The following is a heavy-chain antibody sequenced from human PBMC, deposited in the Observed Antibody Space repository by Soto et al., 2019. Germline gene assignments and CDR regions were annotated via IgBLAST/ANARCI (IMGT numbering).Heavy chain of an antibody. Sequence: EVQLVESGGGLVQPGGSLRLSCAASGFTFSSYAMHWVRQAPGKGLEYVSAISSNGGSTYYANSVKGRFTISRDNSKNSLYLQMGSLRPEDMAAYYCERDGCGGDCYSAYAFDIWGQGTMVTVSS. V-gene: IGHV3-64*01. D-gene: IGHD2-21*02. CDR3: ERDGCGGDCYSAYAFDI. CDR1: GFTFSSYA. J-gene: IGHJ3*02. CDR2: ISSNGGST.